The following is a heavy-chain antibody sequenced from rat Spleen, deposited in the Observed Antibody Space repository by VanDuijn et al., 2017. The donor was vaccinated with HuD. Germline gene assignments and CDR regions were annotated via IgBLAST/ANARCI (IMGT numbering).Heavy chain of an antibody. CDR2: ISTSGGST. CDR3: TREDWSFDN. D-gene: IGHD4-2*01. Sequence: EVQLVESGGGLVQPGRSMKLSCAASGFTFSSFPMAWVRQAPTKGLEWVATISTSGGSTYYRDSVKGRFTISRDNAKSTLYLQMNSLRSEDTATYYCTREDWSFDNWGQGVMVTVSS. V-gene: IGHV5-46*01. CDR1: GFTFSSFP. J-gene: IGHJ2*01.